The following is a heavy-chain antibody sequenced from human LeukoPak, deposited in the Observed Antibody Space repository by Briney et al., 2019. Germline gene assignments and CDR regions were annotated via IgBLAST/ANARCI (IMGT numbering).Heavy chain of an antibody. V-gene: IGHV5-51*01. CDR1: GYSFTSYW. D-gene: IGHD2-2*01. CDR3: ARRVSGYCSSTSCPGAFDY. Sequence: GESLKISCKGSGYSFTSYWIGWVRQMPGKGLEWMGTIYPGDSDTRYSPSFQGQVTISADKSISTAYLQWSSLKASDTAMYYCARRVSGYCSSTSCPGAFDYWGQGTLVTVSS. J-gene: IGHJ4*02. CDR2: IYPGDSDT.